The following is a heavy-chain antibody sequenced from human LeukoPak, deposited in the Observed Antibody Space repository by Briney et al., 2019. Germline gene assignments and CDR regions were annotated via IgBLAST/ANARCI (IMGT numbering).Heavy chain of an antibody. CDR2: IYYSGNT. D-gene: IGHD6-19*01. CDR3: AMIDSSGWYYFAY. J-gene: IGHJ4*02. V-gene: IGHV4-39*01. CDR1: GGSISRSSFY. Sequence: PSETLSLTCSVSGGSISRSSFYWGWIRQPPGKGLEWIGSIYYSGNTYYNPSLKSRVTISEDTSKTQFSLKLRSVTAADTAVYYCAMIDSSGWYYFAYWGQGTLVTVSS.